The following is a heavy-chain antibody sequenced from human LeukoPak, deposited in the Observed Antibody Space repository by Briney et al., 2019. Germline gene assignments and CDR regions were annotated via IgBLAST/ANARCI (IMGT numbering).Heavy chain of an antibody. Sequence: PSETLSHTCAVYGGSFSGYYWSWIRQPPGRGLEWIGSIYYSGSTYYNPSLKSRVTISVDTSKNQFSLKLSSVTAADTAVYYCARLLYFWSGYSDDAFDIWGQGTMVTVSS. J-gene: IGHJ3*02. CDR3: ARLLYFWSGYSDDAFDI. D-gene: IGHD3-3*01. CDR1: GGSFSGYY. CDR2: IYYSGST. V-gene: IGHV4-34*01.